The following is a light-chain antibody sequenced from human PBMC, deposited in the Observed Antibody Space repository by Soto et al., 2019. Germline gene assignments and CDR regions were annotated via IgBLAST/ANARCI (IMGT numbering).Light chain of an antibody. J-gene: IGKJ5*01. CDR1: QSVNSL. V-gene: IGKV3-11*01. CDR3: QQRSSWPVT. CDR2: HAS. Sequence: EIVLTQSPATLSLSPGERATLSCTASQSVNSLLAWYQQKPGQAPRLLIYHASNRATGIPARFSGSGSETDFTLTISSLEPEDFAVYYCQQRSSWPVTFGQGTRLEIK.